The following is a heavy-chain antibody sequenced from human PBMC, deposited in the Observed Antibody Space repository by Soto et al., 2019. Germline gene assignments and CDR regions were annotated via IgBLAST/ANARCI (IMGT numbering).Heavy chain of an antibody. CDR2: IYSGGST. Sequence: GWSLRLSCAASGFTVSSNYMSWVRQAPGKGLEWVSVIYSGGSTYYADSVKGRFTISRDNSKNTLYLQMNSLRAEDTAVYYCATYYYDSSGYYYYFDYWGQGTLVTVSS. D-gene: IGHD3-22*01. J-gene: IGHJ4*02. CDR1: GFTVSSNY. V-gene: IGHV3-53*01. CDR3: ATYYYDSSGYYYYFDY.